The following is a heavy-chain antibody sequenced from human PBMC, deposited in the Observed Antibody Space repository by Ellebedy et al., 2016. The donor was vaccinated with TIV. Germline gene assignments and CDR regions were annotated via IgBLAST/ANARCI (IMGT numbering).Heavy chain of an antibody. CDR3: ARGTTGWFGVDY. V-gene: IGHV3-30-3*01. CDR2: GGRDC. Sequence: PGGSLRLSCVTSGFTFSDYSMHWVRQAPGKGLEWVAVGGRDCYYANSVKGRFSISRDTSQNSLYLQMNRLRSEDTAVYYCARGTTGWFGVDYWGQGTLVTVSS. J-gene: IGHJ4*02. CDR1: GFTFSDYS. D-gene: IGHD3-10*01.